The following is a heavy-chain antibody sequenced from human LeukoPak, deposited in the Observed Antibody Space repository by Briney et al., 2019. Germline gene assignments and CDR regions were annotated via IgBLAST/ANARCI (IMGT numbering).Heavy chain of an antibody. CDR2: INGNSGST. CDR1: GYTFSGYA. V-gene: IGHV3-23*01. CDR3: AKDVSGVAGDAFDI. Sequence: HGGSVRLSCEASGYTFSGYAMRWVRQAPGKGLEWVSPINGNSGSTYYAEYVKGRFTISRDNSKNTLYLEMNSLRAEDTAVYYCAKDVSGVAGDAFDIWGQGTRVTVSS. D-gene: IGHD1-26*01. J-gene: IGHJ3*02.